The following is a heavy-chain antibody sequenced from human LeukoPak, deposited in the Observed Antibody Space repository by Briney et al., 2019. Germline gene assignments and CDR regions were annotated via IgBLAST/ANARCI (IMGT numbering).Heavy chain of an antibody. D-gene: IGHD6-6*01. CDR1: GGTFSSYA. V-gene: IGHV1-69*05. CDR2: IIPIFGTA. CDR3: ARGPLHHSSSDNWFDP. Sequence: ASVKVSCKASGGTFSSYAISWVRQAPGQGLEWMGGIIPIFGTANYAQKFQGRVTMTRNTSISTAYMELSSLRSEDTAVYYCARGPLHHSSSDNWFDPWGQGTLVTVSS. J-gene: IGHJ5*02.